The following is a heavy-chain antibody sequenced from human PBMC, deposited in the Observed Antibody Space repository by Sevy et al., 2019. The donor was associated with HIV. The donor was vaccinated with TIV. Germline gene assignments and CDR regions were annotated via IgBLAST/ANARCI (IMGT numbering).Heavy chain of an antibody. D-gene: IGHD5-12*01. V-gene: IGHV3-30*04. Sequence: GGSLRLSCAASGFTFINHAMHWVRQAPGKGLEWVTVISYDGSNKYYADSVKGRFTISRDTSKSTVYLQMDSLRAEDTAVYYCARDLNSGYANYYYCGMDVWGQGTTVTVSS. J-gene: IGHJ6*02. CDR2: ISYDGSNK. CDR3: ARDLNSGYANYYYCGMDV. CDR1: GFTFINHA.